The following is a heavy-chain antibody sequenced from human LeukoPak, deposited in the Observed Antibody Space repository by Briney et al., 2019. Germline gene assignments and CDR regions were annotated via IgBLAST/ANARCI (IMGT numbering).Heavy chain of an antibody. Sequence: GGSLRLSCAASGFTFSSYAMHWVRQAPGKGLEYVSAISSNGGSTYYANSVKGRFTISRDNSKNTLYLQMGSLRAEDMAVYYCARGRRYSSKNWFDPWGQGTLVTVSS. CDR3: ARGRRYSSKNWFDP. CDR1: GFTFSSYA. J-gene: IGHJ5*02. V-gene: IGHV3-64*01. D-gene: IGHD6-13*01. CDR2: ISSNGGST.